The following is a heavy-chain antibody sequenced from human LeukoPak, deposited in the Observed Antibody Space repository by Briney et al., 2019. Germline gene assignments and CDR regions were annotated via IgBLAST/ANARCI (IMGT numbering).Heavy chain of an antibody. V-gene: IGHV4-59*01. CDR2: IYHSGST. J-gene: IGHJ4*02. Sequence: SETLSLTCTVSGGSISSYYWSWIRQPPGKGLEWIGYIYHSGSTNYNPSLKSRVTISVDTSKNQFSLKLSSVTAADTAVYYCAREIRSGLDYWGQGTLVTVSS. D-gene: IGHD6-19*01. CDR1: GGSISSYY. CDR3: AREIRSGLDY.